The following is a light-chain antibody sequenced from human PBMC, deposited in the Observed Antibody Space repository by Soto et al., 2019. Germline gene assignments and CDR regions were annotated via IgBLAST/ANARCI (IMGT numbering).Light chain of an antibody. Sequence: QAVVTQEPSFSVSPGRTVTLTCGLSSGSVSTSYYPSWYQQTPGQAPRTLIYNTNTRSSGVPDRFSGSILGNKAALTITGAQADYESDYYCVLYMGSGIWVFGGGTKVTVL. CDR1: SGSVSTSYY. V-gene: IGLV8-61*01. CDR3: VLYMGSGIWV. CDR2: NTN. J-gene: IGLJ3*02.